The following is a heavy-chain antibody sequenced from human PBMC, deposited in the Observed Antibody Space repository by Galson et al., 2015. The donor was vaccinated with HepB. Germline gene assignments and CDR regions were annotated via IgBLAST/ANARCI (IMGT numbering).Heavy chain of an antibody. D-gene: IGHD6-13*01. V-gene: IGHV3-21*01. CDR1: GFTFNTHN. CDR3: ARAGSNAWDWFFDL. Sequence: SLRLSCAASGFTFNTHNMNWVRQAPGKGLEWVSSISSSSASIYYADSLRGRFVVSRDNAKNSLFLQMNSLRGEDTAVYYCARAGSNAWDWFFDLWGRGTLVTVSS. CDR2: ISSSSASI. J-gene: IGHJ2*01.